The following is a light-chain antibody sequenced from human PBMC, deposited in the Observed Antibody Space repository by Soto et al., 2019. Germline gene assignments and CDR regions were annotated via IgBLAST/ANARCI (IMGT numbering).Light chain of an antibody. CDR1: QSVSSSY. V-gene: IGKV3D-20*02. J-gene: IGKJ1*01. Sequence: EIVLTQSPGTLSLSPGERATLSCRASQSVSSSYLAWYQQKPGQAPRPLTYGASSRAIGIPDRFSGSGSGTDFTLTISRLEPEDFAVYYCQQRSNWPVTFGQGTKVEVK. CDR3: QQRSNWPVT. CDR2: GAS.